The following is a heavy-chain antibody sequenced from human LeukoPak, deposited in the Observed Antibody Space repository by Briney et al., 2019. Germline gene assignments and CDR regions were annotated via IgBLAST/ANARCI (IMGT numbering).Heavy chain of an antibody. V-gene: IGHV4-34*01. J-gene: IGHJ5*02. Sequence: SETLSLTCAVYGGSFSDYFWNWIRQPPGKGLEWIGEINHGGGTRYNPSLKSRATISVDTSKKQFSLNLTSVTAADTAVYYCARGEYSSSWYALDWFDPWGQGTLVTVSS. CDR2: INHGGGT. CDR1: GGSFSDYF. CDR3: ARGEYSSSWYALDWFDP. D-gene: IGHD6-13*01.